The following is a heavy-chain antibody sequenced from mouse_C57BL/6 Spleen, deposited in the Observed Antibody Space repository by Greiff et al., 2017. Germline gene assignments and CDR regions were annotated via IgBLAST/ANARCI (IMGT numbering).Heavy chain of an antibody. Sequence: QVQLQQSGAELVRPGTSVKVSCKASGYAFTNYLIEWVKQRPGQGLEWIGVINPGSGGTNYNEKFKGKATLTADKSSSTAYMQLSSLTSEDSAVYFCAHESDYAMDYWGQGTSVTVSS. J-gene: IGHJ4*01. CDR2: INPGSGGT. CDR1: GYAFTNYL. CDR3: AHESDYAMDY. V-gene: IGHV1-54*01.